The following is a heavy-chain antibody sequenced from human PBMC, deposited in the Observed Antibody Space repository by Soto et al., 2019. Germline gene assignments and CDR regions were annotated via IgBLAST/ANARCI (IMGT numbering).Heavy chain of an antibody. CDR1: GFTFSSYA. CDR2: ISYDGSNK. CDR3: ARDQGYYYDSSGYYPLPNFYYYGMDV. D-gene: IGHD3-22*01. J-gene: IGHJ6*02. V-gene: IGHV3-30-3*01. Sequence: PGGSLRLSCAASGFTFSSYAMHWVRQAPGKGLEWVAVISYDGSNKYYADSVKGRFTISRDNSKNTLYLQMNSLRAEDTAVYYCARDQGYYYDSSGYYPLPNFYYYGMDVWGQRTMVTVSS.